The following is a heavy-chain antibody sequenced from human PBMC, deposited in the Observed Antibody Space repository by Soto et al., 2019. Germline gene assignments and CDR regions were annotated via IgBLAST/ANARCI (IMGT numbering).Heavy chain of an antibody. Sequence: GGSLIHSCAASGFSFTHYTINWVRPAPGKGLEWVAVMSYDGTNEYYADSVKGRFTISRDNSKSTVYLQMNSLTPEDTALYYCARKWGTYSSASLDYWGLGTLVNVSS. D-gene: IGHD6-19*01. CDR1: GFSFTHYT. V-gene: IGHV3-30*04. CDR2: MSYDGTNE. CDR3: ARKWGTYSSASLDY. J-gene: IGHJ4*02.